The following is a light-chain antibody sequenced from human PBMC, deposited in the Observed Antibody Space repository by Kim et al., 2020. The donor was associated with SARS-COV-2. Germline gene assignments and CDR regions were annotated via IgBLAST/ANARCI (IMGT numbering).Light chain of an antibody. V-gene: IGKV1D-13*01. CDR1: QGISSA. Sequence: AIQLTQSPSSLSASVGGRVTITCRASQGISSALAWYQQKPGKAPNLLIFDASSLESGVPSRFSGSGSGTDFTLTITSLRPEDFATYYCQQFNDYPLTFGGGTKVDIK. J-gene: IGKJ4*01. CDR3: QQFNDYPLT. CDR2: DAS.